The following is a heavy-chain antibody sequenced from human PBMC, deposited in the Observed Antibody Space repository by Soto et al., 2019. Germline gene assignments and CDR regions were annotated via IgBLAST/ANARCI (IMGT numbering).Heavy chain of an antibody. CDR3: AKEFGWELQLSHPYDNSGMDV. CDR1: GFTFSSYG. V-gene: IGHV3-30*18. D-gene: IGHD1-1*01. CDR2: MSFDGSNK. J-gene: IGHJ6*02. Sequence: PGGSLRLSCAASGFTFSSYGMHWVRQAPGKGLEWVALMSFDGSNKYYADSVRGRFTISSDNSKSTLYLQMDILRPEDTAVYYCAKEFGWELQLSHPYDNSGMDVWGQGTTVTVSS.